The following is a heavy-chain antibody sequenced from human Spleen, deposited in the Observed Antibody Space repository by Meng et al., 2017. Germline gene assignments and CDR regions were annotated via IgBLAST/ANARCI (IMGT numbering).Heavy chain of an antibody. CDR3: AREGQWLATYYFGY. D-gene: IGHD6-19*01. V-gene: IGHV1-2*06. CDR2: FNPNSGGT. Sequence: ASVKVSCKASGYIFTGYYMHWVRQAPGQGLEWMGRFNPNSGGTNYAQKFQGRVTMTRDTSISTAYMELSRLRADDTAVYYCAREGQWLATYYFGYWGQGTLVTVSS. J-gene: IGHJ4*02. CDR1: GYIFTGYY.